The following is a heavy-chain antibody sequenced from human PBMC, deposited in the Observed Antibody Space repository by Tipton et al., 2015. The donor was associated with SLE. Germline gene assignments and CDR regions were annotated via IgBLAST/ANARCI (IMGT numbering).Heavy chain of an antibody. D-gene: IGHD3-3*01. CDR2: IHVAGAT. Sequence: SLRLSCTTSGFTFRSFAMTWVRQAPGKGLEWVSIIHVAGATFYADSVKGRFTVSRDNAKNSLFLQMNSLRAEDTGVYYCARAEEWLFPMDVWGKGTTVTVSS. CDR3: ARAEEWLFPMDV. J-gene: IGHJ6*04. V-gene: IGHV3-23*03. CDR1: GFTFRSFA.